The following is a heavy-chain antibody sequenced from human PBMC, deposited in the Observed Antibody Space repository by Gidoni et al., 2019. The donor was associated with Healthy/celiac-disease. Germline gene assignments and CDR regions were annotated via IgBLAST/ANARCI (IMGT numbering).Heavy chain of an antibody. CDR2: INPSGGST. D-gene: IGHD2-21*02. J-gene: IGHJ4*02. Sequence: QVQLVQSGAEVKKPGASVKVSCKASGYTFTSYYMHWVRQAPGQGLAWMGIINPSGGSTSYAQKFQGRVTMTRDTSTSTVYMELSSLRSEDTAVYYCARGHIVVVTADPGFDYWGQGTLVTVSS. CDR3: ARGHIVVVTADPGFDY. CDR1: GYTFTSYY. V-gene: IGHV1-46*01.